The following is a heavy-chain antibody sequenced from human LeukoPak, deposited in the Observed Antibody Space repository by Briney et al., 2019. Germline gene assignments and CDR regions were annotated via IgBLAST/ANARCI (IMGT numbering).Heavy chain of an antibody. CDR2: IYHSGSS. CDR3: ARGLYYYDSSGYTYYFDY. V-gene: IGHV4-59*12. Sequence: SETLSLTCTVSGVSMSSYFWSWIRQPPGKGLEWIGYIYHSGSSHYNPSLKSRVTMSVDTSKNQFSLKLSSVTAADTAVYYCARGLYYYDSSGYTYYFDYWGQGTLVTVSS. J-gene: IGHJ4*02. CDR1: GVSMSSYF. D-gene: IGHD3-22*01.